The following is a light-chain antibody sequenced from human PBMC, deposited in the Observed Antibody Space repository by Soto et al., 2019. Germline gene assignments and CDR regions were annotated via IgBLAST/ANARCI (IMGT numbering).Light chain of an antibody. CDR2: DVS. CDR1: SSDVGGYNY. V-gene: IGLV2-11*01. Sequence: QSVLTQPRSVSGSPGQSFTISCTGTSSDVGGYNYVSWYQQHPGKAPKLMIYDVSKRPSGVPDRFSGSKSGNTASLTISGLQAEDEADYYCCSYAGSYPVVFGGGTKLTVL. J-gene: IGLJ2*01. CDR3: CSYAGSYPVV.